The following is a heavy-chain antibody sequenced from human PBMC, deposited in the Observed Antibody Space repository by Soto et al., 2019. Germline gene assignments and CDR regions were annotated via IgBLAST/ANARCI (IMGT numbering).Heavy chain of an antibody. J-gene: IGHJ4*02. D-gene: IGHD3-22*01. CDR2: IHSGDST. Sequence: EVQMVESGGGLVQPGGSLRLSCAASGVTVSGNYMSWVRRSPGRGLEWVSVIHSGDSTHYADSVKGRFTISRDNSKNTLYLQMNSLRAEDTAVYYCARGHYESPPGYFDYWGQGTLVTVSS. CDR1: GVTVSGNY. V-gene: IGHV3-66*01. CDR3: ARGHYESPPGYFDY.